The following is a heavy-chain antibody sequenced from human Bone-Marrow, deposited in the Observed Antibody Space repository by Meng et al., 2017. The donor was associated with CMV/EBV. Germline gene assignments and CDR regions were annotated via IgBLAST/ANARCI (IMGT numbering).Heavy chain of an antibody. J-gene: IGHJ3*02. CDR1: GYTFTSYG. Sequence: KVSCKASGYTFTSYGISWVRQAPGQGLEWMGIIYPGDSDTRYSPCFQGQVTISADKSISTAYLQWSSLKASDTAIYYCARRMHNWNNDAFDIWGQGTMVTVSS. CDR2: IYPGDSDT. CDR3: ARRMHNWNNDAFDI. D-gene: IGHD1/OR15-1a*01. V-gene: IGHV5-51*01.